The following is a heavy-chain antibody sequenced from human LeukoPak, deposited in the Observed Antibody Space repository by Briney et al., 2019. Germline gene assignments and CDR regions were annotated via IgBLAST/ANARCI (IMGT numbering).Heavy chain of an antibody. D-gene: IGHD3-16*01. CDR2: IYYSGST. CDR1: GGSISSSSYY. CDR3: ARQRGAMDY. V-gene: IGHV4-39*01. J-gene: IGHJ4*02. Sequence: SETLSLTCTVSGGSISSSSYYWGWIRRPPGKGLEWIGSIYYSGSTYYNPSLKSRVTISVDTSKNQFSLKLSSVTAADTAVYYCARQRGAMDYWGQGTLVTVSS.